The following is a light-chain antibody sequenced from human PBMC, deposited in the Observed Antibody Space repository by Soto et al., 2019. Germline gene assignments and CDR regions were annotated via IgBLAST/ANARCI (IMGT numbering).Light chain of an antibody. CDR3: QQTYSAPPL. V-gene: IGKV1-39*01. CDR2: AVS. J-gene: IGKJ1*01. CDR1: HMIGTN. Sequence: DIEMTKSPSSLSGSIGDIVSLTFRASHMIGTNLNWYEQTPGKAPKLLIYAVSSLQCGVSSRFSCSGSGTDFSLSITSLLREDFATYYCQQTYSAPPLFGQGTTVDIK.